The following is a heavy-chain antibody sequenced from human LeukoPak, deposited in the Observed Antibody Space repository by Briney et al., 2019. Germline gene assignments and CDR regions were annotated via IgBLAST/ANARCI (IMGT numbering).Heavy chain of an antibody. CDR3: ARDSSGVEQYYYYYYMDV. V-gene: IGHV3-48*01. D-gene: IGHD3-10*01. CDR2: ISSSSSTI. CDR1: GFTFSSYS. J-gene: IGHJ6*03. Sequence: PGGSLRLSCAASGFTFSSYSMNWVRHAPGKGLEWVSYISSSSSTIYYADSVKGRFTISRDNAKNSLYLQMNSLRAEDTAVYYCARDSSGVEQYYYYYYMDVWGKGTTVTVSS.